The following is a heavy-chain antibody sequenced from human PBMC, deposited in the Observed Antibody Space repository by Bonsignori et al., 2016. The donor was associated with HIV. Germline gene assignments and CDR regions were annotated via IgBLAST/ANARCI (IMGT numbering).Heavy chain of an antibody. CDR3: AARGPYDRSHYTPDASDI. CDR2: IYPGDSNT. CDR1: EYRFTNYW. J-gene: IGHJ3*02. Sequence: GESLKISCKGSEYRFTNYWIGWVRQMPGKGLEWMGIIYPGDSNTRYSPPLQGQVTISVDKSISTAYLQWSNLKASDSAIYYCAARGPYDRSHYTPDASDIWGQGTMVTVSS. V-gene: IGHV5-51*01. D-gene: IGHD3-22*01.